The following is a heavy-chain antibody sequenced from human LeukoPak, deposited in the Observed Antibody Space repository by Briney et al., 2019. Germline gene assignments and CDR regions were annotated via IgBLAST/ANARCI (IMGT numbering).Heavy chain of an antibody. CDR3: ARGNYVGYYYYYMDA. D-gene: IGHD1-7*01. Sequence: ASVKVSCKASGYTFTGYYMHWVRQAPGQGLEWMGWINPNSGGTNYAQKFQGRVTITRNTSISTAYMELSSLRSEDTAVYYCARGNYVGYYYYYMDAWGKGTTVTVSS. CDR2: INPNSGGT. V-gene: IGHV1-2*02. CDR1: GYTFTGYY. J-gene: IGHJ6*03.